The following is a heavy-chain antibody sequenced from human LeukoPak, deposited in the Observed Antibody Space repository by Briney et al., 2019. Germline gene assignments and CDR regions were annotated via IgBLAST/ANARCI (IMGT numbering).Heavy chain of an antibody. CDR1: GYTFTGYY. D-gene: IGHD6-19*01. CDR2: INAGNGNT. Sequence: ASVKVSCKASGYTFTGYYMHWVRQAPGQRLEWMGWINAGNGNTKYSQKFQGRVTITRDTSASTAYMELSSLRSEDTAVYYCARDVGIAVAGTTRLDYWGQGTLVTVSS. V-gene: IGHV1-3*01. CDR3: ARDVGIAVAGTTRLDY. J-gene: IGHJ4*02.